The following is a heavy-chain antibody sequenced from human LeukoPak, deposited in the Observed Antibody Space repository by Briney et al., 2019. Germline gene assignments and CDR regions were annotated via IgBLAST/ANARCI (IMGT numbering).Heavy chain of an antibody. D-gene: IGHD6-13*01. V-gene: IGHV4-34*01. Sequence: NPSETLSLTCAVYGGPFSGYYWSWIRQPPGKGLEWIGEINHSGSTNYNPSLKSRVTISVDTSKNQFPLKLSSVTAADTAVYYCARGPRGIYHYWGQGTLVTVSS. CDR2: INHSGST. J-gene: IGHJ4*02. CDR1: GGPFSGYY. CDR3: ARGPRGIYHY.